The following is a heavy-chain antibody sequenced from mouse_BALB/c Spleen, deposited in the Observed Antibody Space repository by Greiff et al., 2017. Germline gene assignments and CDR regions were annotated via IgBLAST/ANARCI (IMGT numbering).Heavy chain of an antibody. V-gene: IGHV2-9-2*01. CDR1: GFSLTSYD. CDR3: VRGGVRPAYAMDY. J-gene: IGHJ4*01. D-gene: IGHD2-14*01. Sequence: QVQLQQSGPGLVAPSQSLSITCTVSGFSLTSYDISWIRQPPGKGLEWLGVIWTGGGTNYNSAFMSRLSISKDNSKSQVFLKMNSLQTDDTAIYYCVRGGVRPAYAMDYWGQGTSVTVSS. CDR2: IWTGGGT.